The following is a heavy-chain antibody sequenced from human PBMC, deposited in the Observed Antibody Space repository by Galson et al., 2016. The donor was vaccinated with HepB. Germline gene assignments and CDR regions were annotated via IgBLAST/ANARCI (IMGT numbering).Heavy chain of an antibody. CDR3: ARTGVHEYWSGYPEAFFDY. CDR1: GDSISSYY. V-gene: IGHV4-59*01. D-gene: IGHD3-3*01. Sequence: ETLSLTCSVSGDSISSYYWSWIRQPPGKGLEWMGYIYFSGRTSYTPSLKSRLTISVDTSKNQFSLKLTSATASDTAVYFCARTGVHEYWSGYPEAFFDYWGQGILVTVSS. J-gene: IGHJ4*02. CDR2: IYFSGRT.